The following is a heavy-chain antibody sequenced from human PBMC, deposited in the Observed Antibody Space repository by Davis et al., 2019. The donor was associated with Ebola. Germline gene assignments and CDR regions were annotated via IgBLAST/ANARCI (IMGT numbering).Heavy chain of an antibody. CDR3: ARGRGIAAAGPVDY. CDR1: GYTFADYY. D-gene: IGHD6-13*01. Sequence: AASVKVSCKASGYTFADYYIHWVRQAPGQGLERVGRVNPNSGETNYAQRFQGRVTMTRDTSITTAYMELRSLRSDDTAVYYCARGRGIAAAGPVDYWGQGTLVTVSS. J-gene: IGHJ4*02. V-gene: IGHV1-2*06. CDR2: VNPNSGET.